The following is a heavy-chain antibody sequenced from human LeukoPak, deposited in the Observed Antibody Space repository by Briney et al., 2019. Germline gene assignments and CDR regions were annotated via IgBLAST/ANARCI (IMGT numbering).Heavy chain of an antibody. Sequence: SVKVSCKASGYTFTSYGISWVRQAPGQGLEWMGGIIPIFGTANYAQKFQGRVTITADESTSTAYMELSSLRSEDTAMYYCARGQPIVVVPAANLPYDYWGQGTLVTVSS. CDR3: ARGQPIVVVPAANLPYDY. J-gene: IGHJ4*02. CDR1: GYTFTSYG. V-gene: IGHV1-69*13. D-gene: IGHD2-2*01. CDR2: IIPIFGTA.